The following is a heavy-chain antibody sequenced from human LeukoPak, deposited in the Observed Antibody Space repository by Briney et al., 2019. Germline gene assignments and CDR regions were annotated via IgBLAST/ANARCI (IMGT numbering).Heavy chain of an antibody. D-gene: IGHD3-16*01. CDR2: IKQDGSEK. CDR1: GFTFSSYW. CDR3: AIDIWALNWFDP. J-gene: IGHJ5*02. Sequence: PGGSLRLSCAASGFTFSSYWMSWVRQAPGKGLEWVANIKQDGSEKYYVDSVKGRFTVSRDNAKNSLYLQMNSLRAEDTAVYYCAIDIWALNWFDPWGQGTLVTVSS. V-gene: IGHV3-7*01.